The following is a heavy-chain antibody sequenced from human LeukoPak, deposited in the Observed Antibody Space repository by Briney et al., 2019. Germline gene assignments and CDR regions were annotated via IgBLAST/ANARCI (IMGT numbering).Heavy chain of an antibody. D-gene: IGHD2-15*01. CDR1: GFTFSSYA. J-gene: IGHJ4*02. V-gene: IGHV3-30*04. Sequence: PGGSLRLSCAASGFTFSSYAMSWVRQAPGKGVEWVALMSYDGTNKYYADSVKGRFTISRDNSKNTLYLQMNRLRAEDTAVYYCASLTDPEEGYCSGGSCYQVLLDYWGQGTLVTVSS. CDR3: ASLTDPEEGYCSGGSCYQVLLDY. CDR2: MSYDGTNK.